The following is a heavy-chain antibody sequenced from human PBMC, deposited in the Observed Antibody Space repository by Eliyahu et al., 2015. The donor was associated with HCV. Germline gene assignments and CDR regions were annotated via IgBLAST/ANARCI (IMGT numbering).Heavy chain of an antibody. CDR3: AREGYCTRTGCYGAGSWFDS. D-gene: IGHD2-2*01. CDR2: ISSGGSTI. V-gene: IGHV3-48*02. CDR1: GFTFSXSN. J-gene: IGHJ5*01. Sequence: EVQLVESGGGLVQPGGSLRLSCAASGFTFSXSNLSWVRRTPGKGLWNVSYISSGGSTIYYTDSVRGRFTISRDNARNSLYLRMNSLRDEDTAMYYCAREGYCTRTGCYGAGSWFDSWGQGTLVTVSS.